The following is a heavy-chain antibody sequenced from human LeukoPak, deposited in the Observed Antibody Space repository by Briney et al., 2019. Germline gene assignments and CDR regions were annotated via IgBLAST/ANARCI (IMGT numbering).Heavy chain of an antibody. D-gene: IGHD6-13*01. CDR1: GGSISSGSYY. Sequence: SETLSLTCTVSGGSISSGSYYWSWIRQPAGKRLEWIGHIYRSGSTNYNPSLKSRVTISVDTSKNQFSLKLSSVTAADTAVYYCASLGLGSSSVDYWGQGTLVTVSS. J-gene: IGHJ4*02. V-gene: IGHV4-61*09. CDR3: ASLGLGSSSVDY. CDR2: IYRSGST.